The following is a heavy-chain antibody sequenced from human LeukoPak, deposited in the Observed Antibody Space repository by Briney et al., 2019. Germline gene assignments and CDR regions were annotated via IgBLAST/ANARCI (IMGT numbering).Heavy chain of an antibody. J-gene: IGHJ4*02. CDR3: ARGDAYCGGDCPIDY. CDR1: GGSISSSSYY. Sequence: SETLSLTCTVSGGSISSSSYYWGWIRQPPGKGLEWIGSIYYSGSTYYNPSLKSRVTISVDTSKNQFSLKLSSVTAADTAVYYCARGDAYCGGDCPIDYWGQGTLVTVSS. D-gene: IGHD2-21*02. V-gene: IGHV4-39*07. CDR2: IYYSGST.